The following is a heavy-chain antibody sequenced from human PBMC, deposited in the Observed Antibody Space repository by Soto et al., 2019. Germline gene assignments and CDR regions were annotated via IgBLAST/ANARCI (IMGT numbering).Heavy chain of an antibody. J-gene: IGHJ4*02. V-gene: IGHV4-39*02. CDR2: IYYSGNT. D-gene: IGHD1-26*01. CDR3: ARGIVGAERSFDY. CDR1: GGSISSSSYC. Sequence: QLQLQESGPGLVKPSETLSLTCTVSGGSISSSSYCWGWIRQPPGKGLEWVGNIYYSGNTYYDPSLKSRVTISVDTSKNHFSLKLSSVTAADTAMYYCARGIVGAERSFDYWGQGTLVTVSS.